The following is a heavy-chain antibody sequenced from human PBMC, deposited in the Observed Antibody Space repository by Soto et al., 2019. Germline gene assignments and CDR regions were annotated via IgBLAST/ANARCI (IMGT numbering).Heavy chain of an antibody. V-gene: IGHV1-46*03. CDR3: AREAEEYSGSDH. J-gene: IGHJ4*02. Sequence: QVQLVQSGAEVKKPGASVRVSCKASGYTFTTYHIHWVRQAPGQGLEWMGVINPSGTTTYAQKFQGRVTMTRDTSTSTGYMELSSLRSEDTAVYYCAREAEEYSGSDHWGQGTLVTVSS. D-gene: IGHD3-10*01. CDR1: GYTFTTYH. CDR2: INPSGTT.